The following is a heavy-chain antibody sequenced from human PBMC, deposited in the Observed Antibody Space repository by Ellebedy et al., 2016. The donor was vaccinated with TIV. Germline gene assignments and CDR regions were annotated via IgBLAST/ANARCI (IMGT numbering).Heavy chain of an antibody. CDR3: ASVPSAGADF. D-gene: IGHD4-17*01. Sequence: ASVKVSCKASGHTFTTYYFNWIRQAPGQGLEWMGVLDARVGSTVYAQNVQGRVTMTRDTSTRTVYMELTSLRSDETAVYYGASVPSAGADFWGQGTLVTVSS. V-gene: IGHV1-46*01. CDR2: LDARVGST. CDR1: GHTFTTYY. J-gene: IGHJ4*02.